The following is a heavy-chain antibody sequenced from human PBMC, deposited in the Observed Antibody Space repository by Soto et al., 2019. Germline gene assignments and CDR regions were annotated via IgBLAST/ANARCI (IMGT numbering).Heavy chain of an antibody. CDR1: GYTFTSYG. J-gene: IGHJ6*03. V-gene: IGHV1-18*01. D-gene: IGHD3-9*01. CDR3: ARESSKYDILTGKYYYMDV. Sequence: ASVKVSCKASGYTFTSYGISWVRQAPGQGLEWMGWISAYNGNTNYAQKFQGWVTMTRDTSISTAYMELSRLRSDDTAVYYCARESSKYDILTGKYYYMDVWGKGTTVTVSS. CDR2: ISAYNGNT.